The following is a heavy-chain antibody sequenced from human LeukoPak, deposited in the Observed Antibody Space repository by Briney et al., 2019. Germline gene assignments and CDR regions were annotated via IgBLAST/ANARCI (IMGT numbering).Heavy chain of an antibody. J-gene: IGHJ6*02. Sequence: GGSLRLSCAASGFSFNNYGMHWVRQAPGKGLEWVALIIYDGYYKYYADSVKGRFTISRDDSKNTLYLQVNSLRAEDTAVYYCAKDLITMVRGSAMDVWGQGTTVTVSS. CDR3: AKDLITMVRGSAMDV. D-gene: IGHD3-10*01. CDR2: IIYDGYYK. V-gene: IGHV3-30*18. CDR1: GFSFNNYG.